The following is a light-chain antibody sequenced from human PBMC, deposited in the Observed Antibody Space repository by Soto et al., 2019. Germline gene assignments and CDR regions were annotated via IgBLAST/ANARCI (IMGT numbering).Light chain of an antibody. CDR1: QSINNR. CDR3: QQYNTYPWT. Sequence: DIQMTQSPSTLSASVGDRVTITCRASQSINNRLGWYQQKPGIAPILLIYKASSLQSGVPSRFSGSGSGTEFNFTISSLQPADFATYYCQQYNTYPWTFGHGTKVEI. J-gene: IGKJ1*01. V-gene: IGKV1-5*03. CDR2: KAS.